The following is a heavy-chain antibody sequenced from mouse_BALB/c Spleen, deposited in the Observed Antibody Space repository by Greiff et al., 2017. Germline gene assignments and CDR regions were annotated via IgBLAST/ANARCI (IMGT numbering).Heavy chain of an antibody. J-gene: IGHJ3*01. CDR1: GFSLTSYG. CDR3: ARNEGSAWFAY. V-gene: IGHV2-2*02. CDR2: IWSGGST. Sequence: VQRVESGPGLVQPSQSLSITCTVSGFSLTSYGVHWVRQSPGKGLEWLGVIWSGGSTDYNAAFISRLSISKDNSKSQVFFKMNSLQANDTAIDYCARNEGSAWFAYWGQGTLVTVSA.